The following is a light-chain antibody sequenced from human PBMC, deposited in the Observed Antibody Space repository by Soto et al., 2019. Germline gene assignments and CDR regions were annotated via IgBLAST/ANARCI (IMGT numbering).Light chain of an antibody. J-gene: IGKJ5*01. CDR1: QSVNSR. CDR2: GAS. V-gene: IGKV3-20*01. CDR3: QHYGRSPIT. Sequence: SVLTQSHGTLSLSPGERATLSCRASQSVNSRLAWYQHKPGQAPRLLISGASSRATGIPDRFSGSGSATDFTLTISRLEPEDFALYYCQHYGRSPITFGHGTRLAI.